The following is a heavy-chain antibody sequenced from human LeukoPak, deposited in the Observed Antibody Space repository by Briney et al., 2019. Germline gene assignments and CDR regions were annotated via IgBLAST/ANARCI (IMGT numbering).Heavy chain of an antibody. J-gene: IGHJ4*02. CDR3: ARESSGYDSAIDY. D-gene: IGHD5-12*01. CDR1: GYTLTAYY. CDR2: INPKSGDT. V-gene: IGHV1-2*06. Sequence: ASVKVSCKASGYTLTAYYMHWVRQAPGQGLEWLGRINPKSGDTHYPQKFQGRVTMTRDTSISTAYMELRSLRSDDTAVYYCARESSGYDSAIDYWGQGTLVTVSS.